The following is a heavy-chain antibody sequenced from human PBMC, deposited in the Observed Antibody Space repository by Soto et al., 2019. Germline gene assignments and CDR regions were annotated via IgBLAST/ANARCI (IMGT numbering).Heavy chain of an antibody. Sequence: QVQLVQSGAEVKKPGSPVKVSCKASGGTFSSYAISWVRQAPGQGLEWMGGILPIFGTANYARKFQGRVTITADRSTSTAYMELSGLRSEDTAVYYCASASTLTVHCGSVSCPSMAVWGQGTTVPVSS. CDR3: ASASTLTVHCGSVSCPSMAV. D-gene: IGHD2-2*01. J-gene: IGHJ6*02. CDR1: GGTFSSYA. V-gene: IGHV1-69*06. CDR2: ILPIFGTA.